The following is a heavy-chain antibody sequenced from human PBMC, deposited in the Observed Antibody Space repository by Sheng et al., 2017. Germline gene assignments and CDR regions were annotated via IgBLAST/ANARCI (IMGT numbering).Heavy chain of an antibody. CDR3: ARGDSSGWYPHRHRSFDY. V-gene: IGHV4-38-2*01. CDR1: GYSISSGYY. Sequence: QVQLQESGPGLVKPSETLSLTCAVSGYSISSGYYWGWIRQPPGKGLEWIGSIYHSGSTYYNPSLKSRVTISVDTSKNQFSLKLSSVTAADTAVYYCARGDSSGWYPHRHRSFDYWGQGTLVTVSS. CDR2: IYHSGST. D-gene: IGHD6-19*01. J-gene: IGHJ4*02.